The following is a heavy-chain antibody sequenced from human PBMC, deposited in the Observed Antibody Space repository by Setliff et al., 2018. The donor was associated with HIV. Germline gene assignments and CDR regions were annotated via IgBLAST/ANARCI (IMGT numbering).Heavy chain of an antibody. CDR1: GYTFTGYY. J-gene: IGHJ6*03. V-gene: IGHV1-2*02. D-gene: IGHD3-16*01. CDR2: IYPNSGDT. Sequence: ASVKVSCKASGYTFTGYYIHWVRQAPGQGLEWMGWIYPNSGDTKYAQKFQGRVTMTRDTSISTAYMELSWLSSDATALYYCARCGAGEWHLYMDVWGKGTAVTVSS. CDR3: ARCGAGEWHLYMDV.